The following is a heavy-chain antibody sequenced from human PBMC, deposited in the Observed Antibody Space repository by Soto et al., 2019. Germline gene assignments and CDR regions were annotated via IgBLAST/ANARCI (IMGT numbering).Heavy chain of an antibody. CDR2: ISGSGGST. CDR3: AKGMYYYDSSGYYSTGPLDY. Sequence: GGSLRLSCAASGFTFSSYAMSWVRQAPGKGLEWVSAISGSGGSTYYADSVKGRFTISRDNSKNTLYLQMNSLRAEDTAVYYCAKGMYYYDSSGYYSTGPLDYWGQGTLVTVSS. D-gene: IGHD3-22*01. J-gene: IGHJ4*02. V-gene: IGHV3-23*01. CDR1: GFTFSSYA.